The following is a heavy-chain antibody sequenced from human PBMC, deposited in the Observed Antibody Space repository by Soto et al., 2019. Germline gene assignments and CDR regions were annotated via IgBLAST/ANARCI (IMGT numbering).Heavy chain of an antibody. CDR3: ARAGSDFWSGPSPDFDY. CDR2: IYYSGST. Sequence: QVQLQESGPGLVKPSQTLSLTCTVSGGSISSGDYYWSWIRQPPGKGLEWIGYIYYSGSTYYNPCLSSRVTISVDTSKNQFSLKLSRVTAADTAVYYCARAGSDFWSGPSPDFDYWGQGTLVTVSS. CDR1: GGSISSGDYY. V-gene: IGHV4-30-4*01. D-gene: IGHD3-3*01. J-gene: IGHJ4*02.